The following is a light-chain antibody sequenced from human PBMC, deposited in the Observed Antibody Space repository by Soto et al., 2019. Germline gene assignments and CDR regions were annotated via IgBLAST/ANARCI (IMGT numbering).Light chain of an antibody. V-gene: IGKV1-5*03. CDR2: KAS. J-gene: IGKJ1*01. CDR1: QSIDSW. Sequence: IRMTHSPSTLSASVGDRVTITCRASQSIDSWLAWYQHKTGKAPKLLIFKASTLETGVPSRFSGSGSETEFTLTLSSLQPDDSATYYCKQYNSYSRTCVQGNKGDIK. CDR3: KQYNSYSRT.